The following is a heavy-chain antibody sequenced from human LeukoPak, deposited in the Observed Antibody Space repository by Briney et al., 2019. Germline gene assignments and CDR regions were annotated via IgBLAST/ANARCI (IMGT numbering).Heavy chain of an antibody. V-gene: IGHV3-7*01. CDR3: ARDAFGVDKSPF. D-gene: IGHD3-3*01. Sequence: GGSLRLSCEGSGFNFGDVWMNWVRQAPGKGPEWVANINQNGTEEYYADSVKGRFTISRDNAKNTLYLQMNSLRAEDTAVYYCARDAFGVDKSPFWGQGTLVTVSS. CDR1: GFNFGDVW. CDR2: INQNGTEE. J-gene: IGHJ4*02.